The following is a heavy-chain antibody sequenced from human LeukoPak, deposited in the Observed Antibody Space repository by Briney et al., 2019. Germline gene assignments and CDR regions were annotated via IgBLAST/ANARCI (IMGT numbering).Heavy chain of an antibody. V-gene: IGHV3-9*01. CDR1: GFTFDNYA. CDR2: IDWKSGGI. J-gene: IGHJ6*02. Sequence: GGSLRLSCAASGFTFDNYAMHWVRQTPGKGLEWVSGIDWKSGGIGYAGSVKGRFTISRDNAKNSLYLQMNSLRAEDTALYYCAKGLGSYYYKNGMDVWGQGTTVTVSS. D-gene: IGHD1-26*01. CDR3: AKGLGSYYYKNGMDV.